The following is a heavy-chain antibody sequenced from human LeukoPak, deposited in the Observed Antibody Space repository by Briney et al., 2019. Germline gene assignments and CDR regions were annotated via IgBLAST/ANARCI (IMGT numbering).Heavy chain of an antibody. J-gene: IGHJ5*02. Sequence: ASVKVSCKASGYTFTGYYMHWVRQATGQGLEWMGWMNPNSGNTGYAQKFQGRVTITRNTSISTAYMELSSLRSEDTAVYYCARGRLAARLSGSVNWFDPWGQGTLVTVSS. CDR2: MNPNSGNT. CDR3: ARGRLAARLSGSVNWFDP. CDR1: GYTFTGYY. V-gene: IGHV1-8*03. D-gene: IGHD6-6*01.